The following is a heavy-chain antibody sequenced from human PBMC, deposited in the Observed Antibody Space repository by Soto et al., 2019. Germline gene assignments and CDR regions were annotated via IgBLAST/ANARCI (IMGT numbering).Heavy chain of an antibody. CDR2: ISGSGGST. V-gene: IGHV3-23*01. J-gene: IGHJ4*02. Sequence: VRQAPGDVLEWVSAISGSGGSTYYADSVKGRFTISRDNSKNKLYLQMKSLRAEDTAGYDCAKLGNFRLYFCCWRYAVFEYCGQVTLVTVS. D-gene: IGHD3-3*01. CDR3: AKLGNFRLYFCCWRYAVFEY.